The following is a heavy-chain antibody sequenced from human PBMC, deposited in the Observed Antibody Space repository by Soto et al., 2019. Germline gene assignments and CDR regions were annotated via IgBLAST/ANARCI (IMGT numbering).Heavy chain of an antibody. V-gene: IGHV1-8*01. D-gene: IGHD4-17*01. Sequence: QVQLVQSGAEVKKPGASVKVSCKASGYTFTSYDINWVRQATGQGLEWMGWMNPNSGNTGYAQKFQGRVTMTRNTSISTAYMELSSLRSEDTAVYYCARYKVGSTQYYGDPSVFDPWGQGTLVTVSS. CDR2: MNPNSGNT. CDR3: ARYKVGSTQYYGDPSVFDP. J-gene: IGHJ5*02. CDR1: GYTFTSYD.